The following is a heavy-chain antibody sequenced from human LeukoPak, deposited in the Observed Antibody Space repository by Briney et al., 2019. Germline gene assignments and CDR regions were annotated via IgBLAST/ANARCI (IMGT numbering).Heavy chain of an antibody. D-gene: IGHD6-25*01. CDR1: GYTFSDYD. CDR3: SKGAAILATGIAANSHEY. CDR2: ISYSGVVK. J-gene: IGHJ4*02. V-gene: IGHV3-30*18. Sequence: PGGSLRLSCTASGYTFSDYDMHWVRQAPGKGLEWLSVISYSGVVKFYADSVKGRFTISRDNSKNTLYMQMNNLADEDTAVYYCSKGAAILATGIAANSHEYWGQGTLVTVSS.